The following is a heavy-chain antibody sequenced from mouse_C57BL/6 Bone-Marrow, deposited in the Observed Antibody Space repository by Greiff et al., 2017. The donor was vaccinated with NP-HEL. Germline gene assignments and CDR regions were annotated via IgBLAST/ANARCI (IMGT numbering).Heavy chain of an antibody. CDR2: ISDGGSYT. CDR1: GFTFSSYA. CDR3: ARDNWDGGRTYFDY. J-gene: IGHJ2*01. D-gene: IGHD4-1*01. Sequence: EVQRVESGGGLVKPGGSLKLSCAASGFTFSSYAMSWVRQTPEKRLEWVATISDGGSYTYYPDNVKGRFTISRDNAKNNLYLQMSHLKSEDTAMYYCARDNWDGGRTYFDYWGQGTTLTVSS. V-gene: IGHV5-4*01.